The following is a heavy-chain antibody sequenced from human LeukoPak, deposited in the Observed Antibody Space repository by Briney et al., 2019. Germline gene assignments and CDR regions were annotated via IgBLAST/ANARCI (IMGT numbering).Heavy chain of an antibody. CDR2: INPSGGST. D-gene: IGHD3-10*01. V-gene: IGHV1-46*01. Sequence: ASVKVSCKASGYTFTGYYMHWVRQAPGQGLEWMGIINPSGGSTSYAQKFQGRVTMTRDTSTSTVYMELSSLRSEDTAVYYCARAYYYGSGSYIAPRPPGGYWGQGTLVTVSS. CDR3: ARAYYYGSGSYIAPRPPGGY. J-gene: IGHJ4*02. CDR1: GYTFTGYY.